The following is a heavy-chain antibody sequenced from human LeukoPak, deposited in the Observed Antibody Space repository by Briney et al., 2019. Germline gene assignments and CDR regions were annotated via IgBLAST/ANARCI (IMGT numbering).Heavy chain of an antibody. V-gene: IGHV3-23*01. D-gene: IGHD7-27*01. CDR3: ARDLAWGAFDY. Sequence: GGSLRLSCAASGFTLSSYAMSWVRQGPGKGLEWLSGVSPPGGGTYYADSVKGRFTISRDDSKNTLSLQMNSLRVEDTAVYYCARDLAWGAFDYWGQGTLVTVSS. J-gene: IGHJ4*02. CDR1: GFTLSSYA. CDR2: VSPPGGGT.